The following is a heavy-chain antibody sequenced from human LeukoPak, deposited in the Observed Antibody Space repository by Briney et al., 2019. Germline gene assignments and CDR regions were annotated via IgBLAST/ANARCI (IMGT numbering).Heavy chain of an antibody. CDR1: GYTFTSYS. CDR2: IDTNTGNP. CDR3: ARDQRQISFDC. Sequence: RASVKVSCKASGYTFTSYSMNWVRQAPGQGLEWMGWIDTNTGNPTYAQGFTGRFVFSLDTSVSTAYLQISSLKAEDTAFYYCARDQRQISFDCWGQGTLVTVSS. J-gene: IGHJ4*02. V-gene: IGHV7-4-1*02. D-gene: IGHD3-3*01.